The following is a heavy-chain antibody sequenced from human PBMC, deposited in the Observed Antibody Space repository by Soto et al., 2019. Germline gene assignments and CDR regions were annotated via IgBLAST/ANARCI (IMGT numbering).Heavy chain of an antibody. D-gene: IGHD3-22*01. CDR1: GYTFTSYG. CDR3: ARAVVTSYGVFDY. Sequence: QVQLVQSGAEVKKPGASVKVSCKASGYTFTSYGISWVRQAPGQGLERMGWITYNGDTNYPQKLQGRVTMTTDTSMSTAYMELRSLRSDDTAVYYCARAVVTSYGVFDYWGQGTLVTVSS. V-gene: IGHV1-18*01. J-gene: IGHJ4*02. CDR2: ITYNGDT.